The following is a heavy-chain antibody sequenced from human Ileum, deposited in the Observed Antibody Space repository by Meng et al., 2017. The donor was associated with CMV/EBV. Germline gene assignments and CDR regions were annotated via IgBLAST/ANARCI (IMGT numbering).Heavy chain of an antibody. CDR1: GFTFEDYG. D-gene: IGHD7-27*01. Sequence: GESLKISCAASGFTFEDYGMSWVRQIPGKGLEWVCGINWNGGSIGYADSVKGRITISRDNAKNSLYMQMNSLRVDDTALYYCARAMGNGDDDAFDIWGQGTMVTVSS. V-gene: IGHV3-20*04. CDR2: INWNGGSI. J-gene: IGHJ3*02. CDR3: ARAMGNGDDDAFDI.